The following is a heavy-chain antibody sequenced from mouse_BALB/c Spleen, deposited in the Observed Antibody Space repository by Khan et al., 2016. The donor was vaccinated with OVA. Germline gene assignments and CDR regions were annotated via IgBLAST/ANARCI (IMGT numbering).Heavy chain of an antibody. CDR1: GFTFSTYA. CDR3: ARSLVDYDALDY. V-gene: IGHV5-9-3*01. D-gene: IGHD2-2*01. CDR2: ISTGGHYT. Sequence: EVELVESGGGLVKTGGSLKLSCSASGFTFSTYAMSWVRQTPEKRLECVATISTGGHYTFYPDSVKGRFTISRDNAKNTLYLQMSSLGSEDTAMYYCARSLVDYDALDYWGQGTSVTVSS. J-gene: IGHJ4*01.